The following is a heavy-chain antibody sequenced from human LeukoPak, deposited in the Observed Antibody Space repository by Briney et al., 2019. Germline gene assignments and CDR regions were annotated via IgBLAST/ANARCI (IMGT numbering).Heavy chain of an antibody. Sequence: PLETLSLTCTVSGDSINSSDYYWAWIRQPPGKGLEWIGEINHSGSTNYNPSLKSRVTISVDTSKNQFSLKLSSVTAADTAVYYCARGGDIVVVVAATMNWFDPWGQGTLVTVSS. J-gene: IGHJ5*02. D-gene: IGHD2-15*01. V-gene: IGHV4-39*07. CDR2: INHSGST. CDR1: GDSINSSDYY. CDR3: ARGGDIVVVVAATMNWFDP.